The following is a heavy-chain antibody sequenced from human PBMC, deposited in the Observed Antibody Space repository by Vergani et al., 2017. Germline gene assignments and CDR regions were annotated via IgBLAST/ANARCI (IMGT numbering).Heavy chain of an antibody. Sequence: QVQLVQSGAEVKKPGSSVKVSCKASGGTFSSYAISWVRQAPGQGLEWMGGIIPIFGTANYAQKFQGRVTITADESTSPAYMELSSLRSEDTAVDYCAREKGDYGDYYYYYMDVWGKGTTVTVSS. V-gene: IGHV1-69*01. CDR3: AREKGDYGDYYYYYMDV. J-gene: IGHJ6*03. CDR2: IIPIFGTA. D-gene: IGHD4-17*01. CDR1: GGTFSSYA.